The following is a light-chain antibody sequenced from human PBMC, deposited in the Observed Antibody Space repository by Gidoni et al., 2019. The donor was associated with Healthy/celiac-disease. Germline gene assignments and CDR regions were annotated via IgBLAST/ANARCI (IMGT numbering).Light chain of an antibody. Sequence: EIVMTQSPATLSVSTGERATLTCRASQSVSSNFAWYQQKPGQAPRLLIYGASTRATGIPARFSGSGSGTEFTLTISSLQSEDFAVYYCQQYNNWPLTFGGGTKVEIK. CDR3: QQYNNWPLT. J-gene: IGKJ4*01. V-gene: IGKV3-15*01. CDR1: QSVSSN. CDR2: GAS.